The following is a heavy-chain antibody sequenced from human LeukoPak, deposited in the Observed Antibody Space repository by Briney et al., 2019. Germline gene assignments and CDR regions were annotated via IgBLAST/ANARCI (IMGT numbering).Heavy chain of an antibody. CDR2: INTNTGNP. CDR3: ASGGSEGFDP. Sequence: GASVKVSCKASGYTFTSYAMNWVRQAPGQGLEWVGWINTNTGNPTYAQGFTGRFVFSLDTSVSTAYPPISSLKAEDTAVYYCASGGSEGFDPWGQGTLVTVSS. J-gene: IGHJ5*02. D-gene: IGHD3-10*01. CDR1: GYTFTSYA. V-gene: IGHV7-4-1*02.